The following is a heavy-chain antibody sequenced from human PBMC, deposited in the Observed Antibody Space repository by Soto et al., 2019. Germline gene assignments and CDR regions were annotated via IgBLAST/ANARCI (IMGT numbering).Heavy chain of an antibody. CDR1: GYTFSNYG. CDR2: ISGYNGNT. CDR3: SRFIMVGGWFDLNYYHGMDV. Sequence: QVQLVQSGAEVKKPGASVTVSCKTSGYTFSNYGINWVRQAPGQGLEWMGWISGYNGNTNYAQTFQCRVTMTTHTTTGTVYMELRSLKSDDTAIYYCSRFIMVGGWFDLNYYHGMDVWGQGTTVTVSS. D-gene: IGHD6-19*01. V-gene: IGHV1-18*01. J-gene: IGHJ6*02.